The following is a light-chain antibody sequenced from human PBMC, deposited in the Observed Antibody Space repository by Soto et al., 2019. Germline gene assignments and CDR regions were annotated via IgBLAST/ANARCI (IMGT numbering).Light chain of an antibody. CDR3: ASWDDSLSGPV. V-gene: IGLV1-47*01. J-gene: IGLJ3*02. CDR2: RNN. Sequence: QPVLTQTPSASGTPGQRVTISCSGSSSNIGSKYVYWYKQVPGTAPKLLIFRNNLRPSGVPDRFSGSKSGTSASLAISGLRSEDEADYYCASWDDSLSGPVFGGGTKVTVL. CDR1: SSNIGSKY.